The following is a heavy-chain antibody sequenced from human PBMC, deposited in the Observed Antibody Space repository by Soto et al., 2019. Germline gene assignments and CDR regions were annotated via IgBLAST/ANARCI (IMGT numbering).Heavy chain of an antibody. V-gene: IGHV4-30-4*01. CDR1: GGSISGGVYS. CDR2: IFDSGST. J-gene: IGHJ2*01. CDR3: AREIMPLTNDWYFDL. D-gene: IGHD2-8*01. Sequence: QVQLQESGPGLVKPSETLSLTCTVSGGSISGGVYSWSWIRQPPGKGLEWIGHIFDSGSTYYNPSLNSRLTISVDTSKNQFSLRLSSVTAADTAVYYCAREIMPLTNDWYFDLWGRGTPVTVSS.